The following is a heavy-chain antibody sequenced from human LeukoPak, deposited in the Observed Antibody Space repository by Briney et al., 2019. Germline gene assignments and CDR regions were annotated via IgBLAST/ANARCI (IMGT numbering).Heavy chain of an antibody. J-gene: IGHJ3*02. D-gene: IGHD2-2*01. CDR1: GGSVSIYY. CDR2: LSHSGSS. CDR3: ARARYANAWYAFDI. V-gene: IGHV4-59*02. Sequence: SSETLSLTCTVYGGSVSIYYWSWIRRPPGRGLEWIAYLSHSGSSDSNPSLTSRVTTLVDTSKNQFSLKLTSVTAADTAVYYCARARYANAWYAFDICGHGTMVTVSS.